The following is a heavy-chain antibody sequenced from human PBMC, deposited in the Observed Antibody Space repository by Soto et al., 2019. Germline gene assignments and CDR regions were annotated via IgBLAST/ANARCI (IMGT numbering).Heavy chain of an antibody. CDR3: AKEISSGWYVSIGWYYGMDV. Sequence: PGGSLRLSCAASGFTFSIYSMNWVRQAPGKGLEWVSAISGSGGSTYYADSVKGRFPISRDNSKNTLYLQMNSLRAEDTAVYYCAKEISSGWYVSIGWYYGMDVWGQGTTVSVSS. V-gene: IGHV3-23*01. CDR2: ISGSGGST. CDR1: GFTFSIYS. J-gene: IGHJ6*02. D-gene: IGHD6-19*01.